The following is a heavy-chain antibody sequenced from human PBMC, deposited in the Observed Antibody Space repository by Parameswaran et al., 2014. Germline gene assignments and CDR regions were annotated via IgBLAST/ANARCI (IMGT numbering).Heavy chain of an antibody. D-gene: IGHD3-3*01. Sequence: RWIRQPPGKGLEWVSAISGSGGSTYYADSVKGRFTISRDNSKNTLYLQMNSLRAEDTAVYYCAKFLYDFWSGYYYFDYWGQGTLVTVSS. CDR3: AKFLYDFWSGYYYFDY. J-gene: IGHJ4*02. V-gene: IGHV3-23*01. CDR2: ISGSGGST.